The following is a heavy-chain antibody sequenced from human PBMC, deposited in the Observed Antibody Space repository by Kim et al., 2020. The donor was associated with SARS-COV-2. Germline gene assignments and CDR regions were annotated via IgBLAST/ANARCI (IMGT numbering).Heavy chain of an antibody. CDR3: ARNHQYYYGSGSLPPTYYFDY. J-gene: IGHJ4*02. D-gene: IGHD3-10*01. V-gene: IGHV4-39*07. CDR2: IYYSGST. CDR1: GGSISSSSYY. Sequence: SETLSLTCTVSGGSISSSSYYWGWIRQPPGKGLEWIGSIYYSGSTYYNPSLKSRVTISVDTSKNQFSLKLSSVTAADTAVYYCARNHQYYYGSGSLPPTYYFDYWGQGTLVTVSS.